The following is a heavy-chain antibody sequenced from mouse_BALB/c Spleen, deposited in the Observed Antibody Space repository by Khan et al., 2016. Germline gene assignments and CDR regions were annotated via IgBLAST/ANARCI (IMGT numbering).Heavy chain of an antibody. CDR3: ARGAMVTTGWYFDV. Sequence: QFQLVQSGPELKKPGETVKISCKASGYTFTNSGMNWVKQAPGKGLKWVGWINTYNGEPKYADDFKGRFAFSLETSASTAYFQINNLQNEDMTTYFCARGAMVTTGWYFDVWGAGTTVTVSS. CDR1: GYTFTNSG. V-gene: IGHV9-1*02. D-gene: IGHD2-2*01. J-gene: IGHJ1*01. CDR2: INTYNGEP.